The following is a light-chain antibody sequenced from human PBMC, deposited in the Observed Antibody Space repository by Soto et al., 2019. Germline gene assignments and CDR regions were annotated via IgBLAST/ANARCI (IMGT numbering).Light chain of an antibody. CDR3: QQSYITPL. J-gene: IGKJ3*01. CDR1: QSISSY. Sequence: DIQMTQSPSSLSASVGDRVTITCRASQSISSYLNWYQQKPGKAPKLLIYAASSLQSGVPSRFSCGGSGTVFTLTISSLQPEDFATYYCQQSYITPLFGPGTKVDIK. V-gene: IGKV1-39*01. CDR2: AAS.